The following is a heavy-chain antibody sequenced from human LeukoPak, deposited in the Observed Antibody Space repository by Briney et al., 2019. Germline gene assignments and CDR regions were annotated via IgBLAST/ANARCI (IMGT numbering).Heavy chain of an antibody. D-gene: IGHD2/OR15-2a*01. Sequence: GGSLRLSCAASGFTFSSYAMSWVRQAPGKGLEWVSVIYKDGTTYYADSVKGRFTISRDTSKNTLDLQMNSLRAEDTALYYCARDPGSINGMDVWGQGTTVTVS. J-gene: IGHJ6*02. CDR1: GFTFSSYA. CDR2: IYKDGTT. CDR3: ARDPGSINGMDV. V-gene: IGHV3-66*01.